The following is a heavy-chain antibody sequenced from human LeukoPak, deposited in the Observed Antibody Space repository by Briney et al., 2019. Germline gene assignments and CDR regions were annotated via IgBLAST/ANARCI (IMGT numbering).Heavy chain of an antibody. CDR2: IYYSGST. D-gene: IGHD1-20*01. V-gene: IGHV4-39*07. J-gene: IGHJ5*02. CDR1: GGSISSSSYC. CDR3: VRDRSPDPITGTTDNWFDP. Sequence: PSETLSLTCTLSGGSISSSSYCWGWIRQSPGKGLEWIGSIYYSGSTYYNSSLKSRVTMSVDTSKNQFSLKLASVTAADSAVYYCVRDRSPDPITGTTDNWFDPWGQGTLVTVSS.